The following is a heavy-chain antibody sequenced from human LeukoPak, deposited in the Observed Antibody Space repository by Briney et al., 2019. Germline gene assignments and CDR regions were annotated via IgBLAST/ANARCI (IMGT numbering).Heavy chain of an antibody. CDR1: GFAFDDYA. CDR3: AKAYGSGSYYYYYGMDV. CDR2: ISWNSGSI. D-gene: IGHD3-10*01. V-gene: IGHV3-9*01. J-gene: IGHJ6*02. Sequence: GGSLRLSCAASGFAFDDYAMHWVRQAPGKGLEWVSGISWNSGSIGYADSVKGRFTISRDNAKNSLYPQMNSLRAEDTALYYCAKAYGSGSYYYYYGMDVWGQGTTVTVSS.